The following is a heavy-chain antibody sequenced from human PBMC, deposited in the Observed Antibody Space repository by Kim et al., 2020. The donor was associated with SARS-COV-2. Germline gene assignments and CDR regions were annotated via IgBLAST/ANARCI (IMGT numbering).Heavy chain of an antibody. J-gene: IGHJ6*02. CDR3: ARDSQGNTSSSWFHNYYYYYGMDV. CDR2: ISSSGSTI. CDR1: GFTFSSYE. V-gene: IGHV3-48*03. D-gene: IGHD6-13*01. Sequence: GGSLRLSCAASGFTFSSYEMNWVRQAPGKGLEWVSYISSSGSTIYYADSVKGRFTISRDNAKNSLYLQMNSLRAEDTAVYYCARDSQGNTSSSWFHNYYYYYGMDVWGQGTTVTVSS.